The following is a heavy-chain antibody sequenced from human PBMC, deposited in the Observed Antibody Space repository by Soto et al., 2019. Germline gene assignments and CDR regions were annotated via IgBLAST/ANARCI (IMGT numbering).Heavy chain of an antibody. J-gene: IGHJ4*02. D-gene: IGHD2-15*01. Sequence: EVQLLESGGGLVQPGGSLRLSCAASGFTFSSYAMSWVRQAPGKGLEWVSAISGSGGSTYYADSVKGRFTISRDNSKNTLYLQMNRLRAEDTAVYYCARGYCSGDSCHYFDYWGQGTLVTVSS. CDR1: GFTFSSYA. CDR2: ISGSGGST. CDR3: ARGYCSGDSCHYFDY. V-gene: IGHV3-23*01.